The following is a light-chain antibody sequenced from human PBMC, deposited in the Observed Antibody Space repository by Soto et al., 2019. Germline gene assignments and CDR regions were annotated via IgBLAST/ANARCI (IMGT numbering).Light chain of an antibody. Sequence: DLQMTQSPSSLSASVGDRVTITCQASQDITNCLNWYQQRPGKAPKLLIYDASNLQTGVPSRFSGSGSGTAFTFAISSLQPEDIATYYCQQYDHFPWTFGQGTKVEIK. J-gene: IGKJ1*01. V-gene: IGKV1-33*01. CDR2: DAS. CDR3: QQYDHFPWT. CDR1: QDITNC.